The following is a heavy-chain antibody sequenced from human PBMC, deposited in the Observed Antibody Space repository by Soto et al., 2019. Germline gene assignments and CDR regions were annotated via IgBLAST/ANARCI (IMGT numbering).Heavy chain of an antibody. J-gene: IGHJ6*02. D-gene: IGHD3-10*01. Sequence: QVQLVRSGAEVKKPGSSVKVSCKASGGTFSSYAISWVRQAPGQGLEWMGGFIPIFGAADYAQNFQGRVTIAADESTSTAYMELSSLRSEDTAVYYCASPRDNYYYNGMDVWGQGTTVTVSS. CDR1: GGTFSSYA. CDR2: FIPIFGAA. V-gene: IGHV1-69*12. CDR3: ASPRDNYYYNGMDV.